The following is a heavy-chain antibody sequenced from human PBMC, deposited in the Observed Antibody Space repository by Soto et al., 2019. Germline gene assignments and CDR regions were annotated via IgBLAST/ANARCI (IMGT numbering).Heavy chain of an antibody. V-gene: IGHV3-30*18. Sequence: SMRQSSAASELNIRSYGVHRIRKEPSKGLEWVAVISYDGSNKYYADSVKGRFTISRDNSKNTLYLQMNSLRAEDTAVYYCAKGAMVRGVIINYYYYVMDVWGQGTTVTVSS. CDR1: ELNIRSYG. CDR3: AKGAMVRGVIINYYYYVMDV. CDR2: ISYDGSNK. J-gene: IGHJ6*02. D-gene: IGHD3-10*01.